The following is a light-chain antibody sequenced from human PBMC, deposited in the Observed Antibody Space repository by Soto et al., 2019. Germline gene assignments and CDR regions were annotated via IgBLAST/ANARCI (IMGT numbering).Light chain of an antibody. J-gene: IGKJ4*01. Sequence: DIQMTQSPSSLSASVGDRVTITCRASQSISTSLGWYQQKPGKAPKLLIYAASSLQSGVPSRFSGTGSGTDFTLTISSLQPEDFATYYCQQTNSFPLTFGGGTKVDIK. CDR1: QSISTS. CDR3: QQTNSFPLT. V-gene: IGKV1-12*01. CDR2: AAS.